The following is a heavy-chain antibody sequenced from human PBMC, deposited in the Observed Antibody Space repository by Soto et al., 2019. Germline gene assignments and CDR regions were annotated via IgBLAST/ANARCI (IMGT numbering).Heavy chain of an antibody. CDR3: ARQRRGGYWFDP. J-gene: IGHJ5*02. CDR1: GVSVTNGAYY. Sequence: PSETLSLTCAVSGVSVTNGAYYWTWMRQSPGKGLEWIGNIYYTETTNYNPSLNSRLSISIDTSRNQFSLQLTSVTAADTAIYYCARQRRGGYWFDPWGQGTLVTVSS. CDR2: IYYTETT. V-gene: IGHV4-30-4*01.